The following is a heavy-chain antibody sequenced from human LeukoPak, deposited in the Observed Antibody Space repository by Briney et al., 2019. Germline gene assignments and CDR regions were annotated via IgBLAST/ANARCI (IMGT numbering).Heavy chain of an antibody. CDR3: ARMPRGPDV. Sequence: GGSLRLSCAASGFTFSSYWMVWVRQAPGKGLEWVASINQDGSEKYYVDSMKGRFTISRDNAKDSLYLQMNSLRAEDTAVYYCARMPRGPDVWGKGTTVTVSS. V-gene: IGHV3-7*01. J-gene: IGHJ6*04. CDR2: INQDGSEK. D-gene: IGHD2-2*01. CDR1: GFTFSSYW.